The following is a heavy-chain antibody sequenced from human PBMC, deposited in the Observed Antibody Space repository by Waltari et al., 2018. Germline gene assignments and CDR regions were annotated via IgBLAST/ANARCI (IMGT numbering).Heavy chain of an antibody. V-gene: IGHV4-4*08. CDR3: ARRELDSYGGYYFDY. CDR2: TYTTGST. Sequence: QVQLQESGPGLLKPSETLSLTCSVSGDSMRSYYWSWIRQSPEKGLEWIGYTYTTGSTNYNPSLESRVSISLDTSKNQFSLNLYSVIAADTAVYYCARRELDSYGGYYFDYWGQGVLVTVSS. D-gene: IGHD5-18*01. CDR1: GDSMRSYY. J-gene: IGHJ4*02.